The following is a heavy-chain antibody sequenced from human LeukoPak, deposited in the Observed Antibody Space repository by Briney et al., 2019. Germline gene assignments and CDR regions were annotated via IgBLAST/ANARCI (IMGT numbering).Heavy chain of an antibody. CDR3: ARGDDSGYYDYFDY. V-gene: IGHV3-23*05. CDR2: IYTGGNT. CDR1: GFTFSSYA. J-gene: IGHJ4*02. D-gene: IGHD3-22*01. Sequence: GGSLRLSCAASGFTFSSYAMSWVRQAPGKGLEWVSTIYTGGNTYYAASVKGRFTISRDFSKNTVFLHMNSLRAEDTAMYYCARGDDSGYYDYFDYWGQGALVTVS.